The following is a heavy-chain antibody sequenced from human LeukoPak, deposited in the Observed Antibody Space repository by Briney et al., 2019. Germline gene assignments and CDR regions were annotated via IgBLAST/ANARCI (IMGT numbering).Heavy chain of an antibody. CDR3: ARGRYSSGWYGGFDY. Sequence: ASVKVSCKAAGGTFSSYAISWVRQAAGRGREWMGRMIPILGMANYAQKFQGRVTITEDKSTSTASMELSSLRSEDTAVYYCARGRYSSGWYGGFDYWGQGTLVTVSS. D-gene: IGHD6-19*01. J-gene: IGHJ4*02. CDR2: MIPILGMA. V-gene: IGHV1-69*04. CDR1: GGTFSSYA.